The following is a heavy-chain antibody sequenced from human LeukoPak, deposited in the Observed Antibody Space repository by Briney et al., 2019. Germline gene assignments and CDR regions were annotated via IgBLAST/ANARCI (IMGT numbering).Heavy chain of an antibody. CDR2: VYYSGST. V-gene: IGHV4-59*12. D-gene: IGHD4-11*01. J-gene: IGHJ5*02. CDR1: GGSISSYY. Sequence: SETLSLTCTVSGGSISSYYWSWIRQPPGKALEWIGYVYYSGSTNYNPSLKSRVTISVDTSKNQFSLILSSVTAADTAVYYCARELSNYVGFDPWGRGTLVTVSS. CDR3: ARELSNYVGFDP.